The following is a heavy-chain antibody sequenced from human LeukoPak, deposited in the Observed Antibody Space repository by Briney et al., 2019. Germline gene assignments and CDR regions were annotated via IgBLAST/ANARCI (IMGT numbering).Heavy chain of an antibody. Sequence: SSETLSLTCTVSGGSISSYYWSWIRQPAGKGLEWIGRIYTSGSTNYNPSLKSRVTMSVDTSKNQFSLKLSSVTAADTAVYYCARSRFNRYCSGGSCYSGLYNWFDPWGQGTLVTVSS. CDR2: IYTSGST. CDR1: GGSISSYY. D-gene: IGHD2-15*01. V-gene: IGHV4-4*07. J-gene: IGHJ5*02. CDR3: ARSRFNRYCSGGSCYSGLYNWFDP.